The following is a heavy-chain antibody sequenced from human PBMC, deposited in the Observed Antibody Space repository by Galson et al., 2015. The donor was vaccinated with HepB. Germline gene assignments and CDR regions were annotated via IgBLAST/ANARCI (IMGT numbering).Heavy chain of an antibody. D-gene: IGHD3-10*01. J-gene: IGHJ4*02. Sequence: SLRLSCAASGFTVSSNYMSWVRQAPGKGLEWVSVIYSGGSTYYADSVKGRFTISRDNSKNTLYLQMNSLRVEDTAIYYCAEGAVGYGSGTYYNQSPFDFWGQGTLVTASS. V-gene: IGHV3-53*01. CDR3: AEGAVGYGSGTYYNQSPFDF. CDR1: GFTVSSNY. CDR2: IYSGGST.